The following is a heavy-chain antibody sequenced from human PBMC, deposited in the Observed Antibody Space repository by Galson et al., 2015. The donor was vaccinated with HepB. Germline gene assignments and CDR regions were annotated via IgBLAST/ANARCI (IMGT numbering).Heavy chain of an antibody. CDR1: GSIFSTSW. Sequence: QSGAEVKQPGDSLKISCKGSGSIFSTSWIGWVRQMPGKGLQWMGIIFPSDSDTRYSPSFQGQVTISADKSISTAYLQWSSLQASDTAIYYCARLGYSGYEGDYWGQGTLVTVSS. D-gene: IGHD5-12*01. CDR2: IFPSDSDT. J-gene: IGHJ4*02. CDR3: ARLGYSGYEGDY. V-gene: IGHV5-51*01.